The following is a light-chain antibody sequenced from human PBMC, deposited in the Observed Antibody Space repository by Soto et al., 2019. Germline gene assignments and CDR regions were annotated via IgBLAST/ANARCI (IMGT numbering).Light chain of an antibody. V-gene: IGKV3-11*01. CDR2: DAS. Sequence: EIVLPQSKATLSLSPGERATLSCRASQSVSSYLAGYQQKPGQAPRLLIYDASNRATGIPARFCGSGSGTDFTLTISSLEPEDFAVYYCQQRSAFGQGTRLGI. J-gene: IGKJ5*01. CDR1: QSVSSY. CDR3: QQRSA.